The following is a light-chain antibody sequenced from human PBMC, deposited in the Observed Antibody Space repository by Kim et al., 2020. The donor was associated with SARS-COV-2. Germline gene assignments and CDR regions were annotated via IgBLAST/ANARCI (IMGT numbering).Light chain of an antibody. V-gene: IGLV3-19*01. J-gene: IGLJ2*01. CDR2: AKT. Sequence: SSELTQDPAVAVALGQTVRITCQGDSLRTYHASWYQQKPGQAPLLVIYAKTNRPSGIPDRFSGSSSGNTASLTLTGTQAEDEADYYCNSRDSSGNHVLFG. CDR3: NSRDSSGNHVL. CDR1: SLRTYH.